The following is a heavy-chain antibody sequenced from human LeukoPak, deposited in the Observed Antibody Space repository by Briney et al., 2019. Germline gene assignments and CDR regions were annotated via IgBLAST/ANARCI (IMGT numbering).Heavy chain of an antibody. CDR1: GGSISSGDYY. CDR3: ASMDSSSSGAFDI. J-gene: IGHJ3*02. V-gene: IGHV4-30-4*01. Sequence: PSQTLSLTCTVSGGSISSGDYYWSWIRQPPGKGLEWIGYIYYSGSTYYNPSLKSRVTISVDRSKNQFSLKLSSVTAADTAVYYCASMDSSSSGAFDIWGQGTMVTVSS. CDR2: IYYSGST. D-gene: IGHD6-6*01.